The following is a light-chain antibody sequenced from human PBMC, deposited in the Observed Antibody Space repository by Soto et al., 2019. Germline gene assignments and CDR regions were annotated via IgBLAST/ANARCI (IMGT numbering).Light chain of an antibody. CDR2: DVT. J-gene: IGLJ1*01. V-gene: IGLV2-14*01. CDR3: LSYTRSSPSYV. Sequence: QSALTQPASVSGSPGQSITISCTGTSSDVGGYNYVSWYQQHPGKAPKLMIYDVTNRPSGGSDRFSGSKSGNTASLTISGLQAEDGADYYCLSYTRSSPSYVCGTGNK. CDR1: SSDVGGYNY.